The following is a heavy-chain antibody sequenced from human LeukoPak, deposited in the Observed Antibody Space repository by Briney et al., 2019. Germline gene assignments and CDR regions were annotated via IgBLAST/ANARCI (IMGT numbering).Heavy chain of an antibody. J-gene: IGHJ5*02. Sequence: SETLSLTCTVSGGSISSYYWSWIRQPPGKGLEWIGYIYYSGSTNYNPSLKSRVTISVDTSKNQFSLKLSSVTAADTAVYYCARDNYYGNWLDPLGQGTLVTVSS. CDR3: ARDNYYGNWLDP. V-gene: IGHV4-59*01. CDR2: IYYSGST. D-gene: IGHD3-10*01. CDR1: GGSISSYY.